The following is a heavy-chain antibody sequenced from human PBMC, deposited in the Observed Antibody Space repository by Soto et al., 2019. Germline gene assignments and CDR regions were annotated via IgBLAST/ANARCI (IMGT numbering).Heavy chain of an antibody. CDR2: IFYSGSF. V-gene: IGHV4-31*02. Sequence: SETLPLTWSVSGGTISGRAAYWFWIRQRPGEGLEWIGYIFYSGSFYYTPSLRGRVLILADTSKNQFTLTLSSVTAADTAVYFCARVPESPRILGVALPYVFDYWGQGTLVTVSS. J-gene: IGHJ4*02. D-gene: IGHD3-3*02. CDR3: ARVPESPRILGVALPYVFDY. CDR1: GGTISGRAAY.